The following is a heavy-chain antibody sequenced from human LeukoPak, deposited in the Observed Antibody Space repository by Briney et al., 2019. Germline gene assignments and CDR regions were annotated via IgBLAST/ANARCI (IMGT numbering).Heavy chain of an antibody. CDR1: GGPISSSSYY. CDR3: AREGSSWSFDY. CDR2: IYYSGST. J-gene: IGHJ4*02. V-gene: IGHV4-39*07. Sequence: SETLSLTCTVSGGPISSSSYYWGWIRQPPGKGLEWIGSIYYSGSTYYNPSLKSRVTISVDTSKNQFSLKLSSVTAADTAVYYCAREGSSWSFDYWGQGTLVTVSS. D-gene: IGHD6-13*01.